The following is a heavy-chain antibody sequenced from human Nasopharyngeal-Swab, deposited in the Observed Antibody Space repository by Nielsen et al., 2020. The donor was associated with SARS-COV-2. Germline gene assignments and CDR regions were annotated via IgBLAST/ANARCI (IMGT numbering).Heavy chain of an antibody. D-gene: IGHD3-10*01. CDR2: IKQDGSEK. CDR3: AREWFGDHTPPTYYYGMDV. Sequence: VRQAPGKGLEWVANIKQDGSEKYYVDSVKGRFTISRDNAKNSLYLQMNSLRAEDTAVYYCAREWFGDHTPPTYYYGMDVWGQGTTVPSP. J-gene: IGHJ6*02. V-gene: IGHV3-7*03.